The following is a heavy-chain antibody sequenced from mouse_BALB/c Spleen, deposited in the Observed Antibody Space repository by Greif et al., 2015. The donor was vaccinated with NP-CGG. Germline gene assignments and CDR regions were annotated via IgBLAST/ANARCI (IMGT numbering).Heavy chain of an antibody. Sequence: VQLQQSGPGLVAPSQSLSIACTVSGFSLTSYGVHWVRQPPGKGLEWLGVIWAGGSTNYNSALTSRLSISKDNSKSQVFLKMNSLQTDDTAMYYCARDELGRAWFAYWGQGTLVTVSA. CDR2: IWAGGST. V-gene: IGHV2-9*02. CDR3: ARDELGRAWFAY. D-gene: IGHD4-1*01. CDR1: GFSLTSYG. J-gene: IGHJ3*01.